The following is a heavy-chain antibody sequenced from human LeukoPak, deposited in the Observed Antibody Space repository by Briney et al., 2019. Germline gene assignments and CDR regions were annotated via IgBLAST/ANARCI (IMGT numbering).Heavy chain of an antibody. V-gene: IGHV3-21*01. J-gene: IGHJ4*02. Sequence: GGSLRLSCAASGFTFSSYWMNWVRQAPGKGLEWVSSISSSSSYIYYADSVKGRFTISRDNAKNSLYLQMNSLRAEDTAVYYCARGGGYSYGESFDYWGQGTLVTVSS. CDR2: ISSSSSYI. CDR1: GFTFSSYW. CDR3: ARGGGYSYGESFDY. D-gene: IGHD5-18*01.